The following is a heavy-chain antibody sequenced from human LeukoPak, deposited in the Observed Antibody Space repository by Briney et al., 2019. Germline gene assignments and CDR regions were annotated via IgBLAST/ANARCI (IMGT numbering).Heavy chain of an antibody. CDR2: ISNGKT. CDR1: GFPFSSHA. Sequence: AGGSLRLSCAASGFPFSSHAMSWVRQPPGKGLEWVAAISNGKTYYADSVRGCFAISRDDSTNTVYLHMNSLRDEDTALYHCVREAGYCAPVCVKTNWFDPWGQGTLVTVSS. V-gene: IGHV3-23*01. J-gene: IGHJ5*02. CDR3: VREAGYCAPVCVKTNWFDP. D-gene: IGHD2-15*01.